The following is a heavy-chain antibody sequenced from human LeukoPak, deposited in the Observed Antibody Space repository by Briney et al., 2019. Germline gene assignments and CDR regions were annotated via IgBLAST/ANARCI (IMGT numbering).Heavy chain of an antibody. CDR1: GFTFSSHA. J-gene: IGHJ4*02. CDR3: AKEGGYCSGGSCFYFDY. CDR2: ISGSGGST. Sequence: GGSLRLSCAASGFTFSSHAMSWVRQAPGKGLEWVSAISGSGGSTYYADSVKGRFTISRDNSKNTLYLQMNSLRAEDTAVYYCAKEGGYCSGGSCFYFDYWGQGTLVTVSS. V-gene: IGHV3-23*01. D-gene: IGHD2-15*01.